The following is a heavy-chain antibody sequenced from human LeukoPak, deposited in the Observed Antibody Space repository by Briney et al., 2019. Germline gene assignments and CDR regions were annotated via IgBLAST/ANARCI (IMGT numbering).Heavy chain of an antibody. J-gene: IGHJ4*02. Sequence: PGGSLRLSCAASGFTFSSYEMNWVRQAPGKGLEWVSSISSSSYIYYADSVKGRFTISRDNSKNTLYLQMNSLRAEDTAVYYCAKDIRATTNSPYDYWGQGTLVTVSS. CDR2: ISSSSYI. V-gene: IGHV3-21*01. CDR3: AKDIRATTNSPYDY. D-gene: IGHD1-26*01. CDR1: GFTFSSYE.